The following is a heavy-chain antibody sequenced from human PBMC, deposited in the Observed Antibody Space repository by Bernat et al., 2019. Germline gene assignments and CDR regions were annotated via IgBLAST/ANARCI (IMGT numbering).Heavy chain of an antibody. D-gene: IGHD3-22*01. Sequence: QVQLQQWGAGLLKPSETLSLTCAVYGGSFSGYYWSWIRQPPGKGLEWIGEINHSGSTNYNPSLKSRVTISVDTSKTPFSLKLSSVTAADTAVYYCARVCLSEQSASCSGYSLSYHYVDAWGEGPTVTV. V-gene: IGHV4-34*01. CDR2: INHSGST. CDR1: GGSFSGYY. J-gene: IGHJ6*03. CDR3: ARVCLSEQSASCSGYSLSYHYVDA.